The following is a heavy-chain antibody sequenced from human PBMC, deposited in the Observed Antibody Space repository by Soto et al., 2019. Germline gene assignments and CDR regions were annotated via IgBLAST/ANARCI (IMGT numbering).Heavy chain of an antibody. Sequence: QVQLVESGGGVVQPGRSLRLSCTASGFTFSSFTMHWVRQAPGKGLEWLGFISYDDGTNRFYADSVKGRFTFSRDNPQNTLYLQMNSLRADDTAVYFCARSIAVAGTPEFAYWGQGTLSPSPQ. CDR2: ISYDDGTNR. CDR3: ARSIAVAGTPEFAY. D-gene: IGHD6-19*01. CDR1: GFTFSSFT. J-gene: IGHJ4*02. V-gene: IGHV3-30-3*01.